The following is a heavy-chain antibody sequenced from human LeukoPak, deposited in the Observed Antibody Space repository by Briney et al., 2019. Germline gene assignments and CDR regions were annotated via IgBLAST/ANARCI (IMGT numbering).Heavy chain of an antibody. J-gene: IGHJ4*02. Sequence: GASVKVSCKASGYTFTSYGISWVRQAPGQGLEWMGWMNPNSGNTGYAQKFQGRVTMTRNTSISTAYMELSSLRSEDTAVYYCARGYYDLWSGYSRWGQGTLVTVSS. CDR3: ARGYYDLWSGYSR. V-gene: IGHV1-8*02. CDR1: GYTFTSYG. D-gene: IGHD3-3*01. CDR2: MNPNSGNT.